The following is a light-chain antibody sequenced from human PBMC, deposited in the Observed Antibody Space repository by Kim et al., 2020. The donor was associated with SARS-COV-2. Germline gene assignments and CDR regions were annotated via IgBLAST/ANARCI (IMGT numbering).Light chain of an antibody. V-gene: IGKV3-11*01. CDR3: QQRNNWPPAVT. Sequence: PGERAILSCRTSQTIGISLGWYQHKLGQAPRLLIYDAANRAAGIPDRFSGGGSGTDFTLTISSLEPEDFAIYYCQQRNNWPPAVTFGGGTKVDIK. J-gene: IGKJ4*01. CDR1: QTIGIS. CDR2: DAA.